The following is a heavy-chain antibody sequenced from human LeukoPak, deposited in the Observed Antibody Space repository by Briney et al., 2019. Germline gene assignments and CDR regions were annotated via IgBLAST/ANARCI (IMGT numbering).Heavy chain of an antibody. CDR2: INGNGGT. CDR1: GGSIGCYF. D-gene: IGHD3-16*02. J-gene: IGHJ5*02. V-gene: IGHV4-4*07. CDR3: VRDELRTTYRFSWDP. Sequence: SETLSLTCTVSGGSIGCYFWSWIRQCAGKGLEWIGRINGNGGTNYHPSLRSRVTMSVDTSKSQFSLNLRSVTAADTSVYYCVRDELRTTYRFSWDPWGQGILVTV.